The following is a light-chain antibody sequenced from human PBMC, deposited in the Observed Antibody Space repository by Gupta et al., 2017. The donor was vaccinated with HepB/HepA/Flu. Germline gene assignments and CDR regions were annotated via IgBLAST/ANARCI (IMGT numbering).Light chain of an antibody. CDR1: YNRLPTSNNKNY. CDR2: WAS. V-gene: IGKV4-1*01. Sequence: DIVMTQSPDSLAVCLGERPTLHCKSSYNRLPTSNNKNYLAWYQQKPGQSPKLLIYWASTRDSGVPDRFSGSGSGTDFTLTIGSLQAEDVAVYYCQQYYSDPWTFGQGTRVEIK. J-gene: IGKJ1*01. CDR3: QQYYSDPWT.